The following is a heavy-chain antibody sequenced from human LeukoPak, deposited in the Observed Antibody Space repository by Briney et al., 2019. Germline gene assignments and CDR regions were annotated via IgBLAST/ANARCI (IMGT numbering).Heavy chain of an antibody. CDR3: ARTYSSSWYDY. D-gene: IGHD6-13*01. V-gene: IGHV3-21*01. CDR2: ISSTSSYI. CDR1: GFTFSSYS. Sequence: GGSLRLSCAASGFTFSSYSMNWVRQAPGKGLEWVPSISSTSSYIYYADSVKGRFTISRDNAKNSLYLQMNSLRAEDTAVYYCARTYSSSWYDYWGQGTLVTVSS. J-gene: IGHJ4*02.